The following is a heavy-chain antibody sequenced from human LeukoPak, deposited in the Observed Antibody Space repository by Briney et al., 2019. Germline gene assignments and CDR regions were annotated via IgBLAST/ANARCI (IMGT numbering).Heavy chain of an antibody. CDR3: ARISNDWPHYYMDV. CDR2: IYYSGST. CDR1: GGSISGSTYY. V-gene: IGHV4-39*01. J-gene: IGHJ6*03. D-gene: IGHD3-9*01. Sequence: SETLSLTCTVSGGSISGSTYYWGWIRQPPGKGLEWIGSIYYSGSTYYDPSLKGRVTISVDTSQNQLSLKVSYVTAADTAAYYCARISNDWPHYYMDVWGKGTTVIVSS.